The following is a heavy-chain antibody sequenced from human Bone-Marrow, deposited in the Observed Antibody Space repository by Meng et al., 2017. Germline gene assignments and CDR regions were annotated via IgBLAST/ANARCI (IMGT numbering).Heavy chain of an antibody. V-gene: IGHV1-69*13. CDR1: GGTFSSYA. CDR2: IIPIFGTA. J-gene: IGHJ3*02. CDR3: ARPAPGRAVAASHDAFDI. Sequence: SVKVSCKASGGTFSSYAISWVRQAPGQGLEWMGGIIPIFGTANYAQKFQGRVTITADESTSTAYMELSSLRSEDTAVYYCARPAPGRAVAASHDAFDIWGQGTMVNVSS. D-gene: IGHD6-19*01.